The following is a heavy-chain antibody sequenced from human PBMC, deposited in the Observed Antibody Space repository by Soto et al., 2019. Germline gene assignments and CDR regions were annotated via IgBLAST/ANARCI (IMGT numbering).Heavy chain of an antibody. CDR1: GYISTTNW. CDR3: ARRIVDPEMFDY. D-gene: IGHD5-18*01. V-gene: IGHV5-51*03. J-gene: IGHJ4*02. CDR2: IYLGDSDT. Sequence: EVQLVQSGAEVKKAGESLRISCKDSGYISTTNWIAWVRQMPGKGLEWMGIIYLGDSDTRYNPSFQGQVTISADKSIGTTYLQWSSLQASDTAMYYCARRIVDPEMFDYWGQGTLVTVSS.